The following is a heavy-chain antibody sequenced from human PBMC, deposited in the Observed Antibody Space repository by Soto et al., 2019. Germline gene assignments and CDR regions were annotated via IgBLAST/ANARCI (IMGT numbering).Heavy chain of an antibody. J-gene: IGHJ4*02. Sequence: QVQLVQSGAEVKKPGASVKVSCKASGYTFTSSGISWVRQAPGQGLAWMGWISAYNGNTNYAQKLHGRVTITTDPSTNTAYSDLRSLRSGDKAVYYCARASYSGYDFWGQGTLVAAAS. CDR2: ISAYNGNT. D-gene: IGHD5-12*01. CDR3: ARASYSGYDF. CDR1: GYTFTSSG. V-gene: IGHV1-18*01.